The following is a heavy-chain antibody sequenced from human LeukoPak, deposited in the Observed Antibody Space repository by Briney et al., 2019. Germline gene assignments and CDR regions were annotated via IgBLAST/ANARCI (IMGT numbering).Heavy chain of an antibody. J-gene: IGHJ4*02. D-gene: IGHD3-22*01. CDR3: AKDSSGYYRDIDY. V-gene: IGHV3-30*18. Sequence: PGGSLRLSCAASGFTFSSYEMNWVRQAPGKGLEWVAVISYDGSNKYYADSVKGRFTISRDNSKNTLYLQMNSLRAEDTAVYYCAKDSSGYYRDIDYWGQGTLVTVSS. CDR2: ISYDGSNK. CDR1: GFTFSSYE.